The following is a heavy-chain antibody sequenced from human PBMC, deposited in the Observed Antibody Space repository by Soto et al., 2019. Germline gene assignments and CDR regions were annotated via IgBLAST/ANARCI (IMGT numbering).Heavy chain of an antibody. Sequence: EVQLVESGGGLVQPGGSLRLSCAASGFIFSDYWMAWVRQVPGKGLVWVSRINSDGTRTTYADSVRGRFTISRDNAKNTLYLQMNSLRAEDTAVYYCATVATGSWDWFDPWGQGTLVTVSS. CDR2: INSDGTRT. CDR3: ATVATGSWDWFDP. CDR1: GFIFSDYW. V-gene: IGHV3-74*02. J-gene: IGHJ5*02. D-gene: IGHD1-26*01.